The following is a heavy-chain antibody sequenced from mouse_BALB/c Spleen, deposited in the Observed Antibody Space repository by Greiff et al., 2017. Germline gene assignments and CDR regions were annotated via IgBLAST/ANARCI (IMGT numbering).Heavy chain of an antibody. CDR1: GYSFTSYY. D-gene: IGHD2-2*01. CDR2: IDPFNGGT. CDR3: ARRGYAAMDY. J-gene: IGHJ4*01. V-gene: IGHV1S135*01. Sequence: EVQLQQSGPELMKPGASVKISCKASGYSFTSYYMHWVKQSHGKSLEWIGYIDPFNGGTSYNQKFKGKATLTVDKSSSTAYMHLSSLTSEDSAVYYCARRGYAAMDYWGQGTSVTVSS.